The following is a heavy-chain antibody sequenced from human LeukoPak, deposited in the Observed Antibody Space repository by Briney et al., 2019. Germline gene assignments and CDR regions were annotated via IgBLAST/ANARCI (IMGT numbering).Heavy chain of an antibody. CDR3: AKDPGYQVVYCFDY. Sequence: AGGSLRLSCAASGFTFSSYSMSWVRQVPGKGLEWVSGISGSGGSTDYADSVKGRFTISRDNSKNTLYLQMNSLRVEDTAVYYCAKDPGYQVVYCFDYWGQGTLVTVSS. J-gene: IGHJ4*02. CDR2: ISGSGGST. V-gene: IGHV3-23*01. CDR1: GFTFSSYS. D-gene: IGHD2-2*01.